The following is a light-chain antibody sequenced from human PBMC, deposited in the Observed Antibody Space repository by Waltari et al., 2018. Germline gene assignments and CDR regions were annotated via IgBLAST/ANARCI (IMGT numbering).Light chain of an antibody. J-gene: IGKJ4*01. CDR2: DAA. V-gene: IGKV3-15*01. Sequence: EISRTQDPATLSGSPGERATLPCRASQNITSKLAWYQQQHGQTPTLLIYDAATRAPSIPARMSGSRCWTAFSPTISSMQSEDVAVSYCQQHNDWFPATFGGGTKVEIK. CDR3: QQHNDWFPAT. CDR1: QNITSK.